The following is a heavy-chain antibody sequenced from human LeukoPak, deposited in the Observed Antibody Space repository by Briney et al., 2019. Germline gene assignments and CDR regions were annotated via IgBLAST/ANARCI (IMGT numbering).Heavy chain of an antibody. D-gene: IGHD3-10*01. J-gene: IGHJ4*02. Sequence: GASVKVSCKASGYTFTTYPIHWVRQAPGQSLEWMGWINPANGDTGYPQKFQGRVTIIRDTSASTAYKELSSLRSEDTALYYCARKDYFGSGVYFFDSWGQGTLVTVSS. CDR1: GYTFTTYP. V-gene: IGHV1-3*01. CDR2: INPANGDT. CDR3: ARKDYFGSGVYFFDS.